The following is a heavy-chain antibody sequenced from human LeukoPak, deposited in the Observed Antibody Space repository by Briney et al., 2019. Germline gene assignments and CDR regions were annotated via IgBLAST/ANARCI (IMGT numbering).Heavy chain of an antibody. J-gene: IGHJ1*01. Sequence: NPSQTLSLTCTVSGGSISSGDYYWSWIRQPPGKGLEWIGYIYYSGSTYYNPSLKSRVTISVDTSKNQFSLKLSSVTAADTAVYYCARVRAAKYAEYFQHWGQGTLVIVSS. D-gene: IGHD2-15*01. CDR2: IYYSGST. CDR3: ARVRAAKYAEYFQH. CDR1: GGSISSGDYY. V-gene: IGHV4-30-4*01.